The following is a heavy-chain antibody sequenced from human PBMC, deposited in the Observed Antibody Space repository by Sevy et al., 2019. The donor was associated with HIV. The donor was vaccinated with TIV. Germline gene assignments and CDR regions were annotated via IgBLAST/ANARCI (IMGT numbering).Heavy chain of an antibody. Sequence: GGSLRLSCAISGFTVNDKYIIWVRQTPGKGLEWVSVIFSSGSTYYADTAKGRFTISRDNSKNTVDLQMNSVRAEDTAVYYCVSLFLSYRSGWSYFDYWGQGTLVTVSS. CDR3: VSLFLSYRSGWSYFDY. D-gene: IGHD6-19*01. CDR2: IFSSGST. CDR1: GFTVNDKY. V-gene: IGHV3-66*02. J-gene: IGHJ4*02.